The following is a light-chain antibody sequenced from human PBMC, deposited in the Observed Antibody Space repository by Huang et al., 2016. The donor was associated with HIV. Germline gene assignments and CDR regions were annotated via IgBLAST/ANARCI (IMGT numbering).Light chain of an antibody. CDR2: GAT. CDR3: QQYGTSPA. J-gene: IGKJ1*01. CDR1: ERVTSSH. Sequence: EIVLTQSPGTLSDSLGERASLACRASERVTSSHLAWYKQEPGQAPRLLIYGATSSATGIPDRFSGSGSETDFTLTISRLEPEDFAVFYCQQYGTSPAFGQGTKVEIK. V-gene: IGKV3-20*01.